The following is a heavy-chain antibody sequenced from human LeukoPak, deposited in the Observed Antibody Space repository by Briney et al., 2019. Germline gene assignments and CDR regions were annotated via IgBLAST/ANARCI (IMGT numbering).Heavy chain of an antibody. Sequence: PGGSLRLSCAASGFIFSNYAMHWVRQAPGKGLEWVSGISWNSGSIHYADSVKGRFTISRDNAKNSLYLQMNSLRAEDMALYYCAKASSTSPDYYFDYWGQGTLVTVSS. V-gene: IGHV3-9*03. CDR3: AKASSTSPDYYFDY. CDR2: ISWNSGSI. D-gene: IGHD2-2*01. J-gene: IGHJ4*02. CDR1: GFIFSNYA.